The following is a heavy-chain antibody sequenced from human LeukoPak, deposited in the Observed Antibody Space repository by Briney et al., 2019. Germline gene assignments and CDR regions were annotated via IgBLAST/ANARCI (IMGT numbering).Heavy chain of an antibody. CDR1: GFTFRSHA. V-gene: IGHV3-23*01. CDR3: AKDPYSSGWYYFDY. D-gene: IGHD6-19*01. CDR2: IYENGGTT. Sequence: GGSLRLSCVGSGFTFRSHAMSWVRQAPGKGLEFVSGIYENGGTTYYADSVKGRFTISRDNSKNTLYLQMNSLRAEDAAIYYCAKDPYSSGWYYFDYWGQGTLVTVSS. J-gene: IGHJ4*02.